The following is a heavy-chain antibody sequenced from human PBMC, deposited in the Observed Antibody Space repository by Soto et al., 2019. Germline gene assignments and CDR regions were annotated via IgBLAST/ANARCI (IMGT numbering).Heavy chain of an antibody. Sequence: GGSLRLSCAASGFTLTTFDMRWVRQAQGKGPEWISTISGGGVTWYADSVKGRFTISRDTSKNIVYLQMDSLRAEDTAVYFCARKSGNYHYFDYWGQGTLVTVSS. J-gene: IGHJ4*02. V-gene: IGHV3-23*01. D-gene: IGHD3-3*01. CDR1: GFTLTTFD. CDR3: ARKSGNYHYFDY. CDR2: ISGGGVT.